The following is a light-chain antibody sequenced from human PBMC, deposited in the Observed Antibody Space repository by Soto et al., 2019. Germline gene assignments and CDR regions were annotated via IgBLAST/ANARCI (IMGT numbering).Light chain of an antibody. V-gene: IGLV1-44*01. CDR3: AAWDDSLNGRV. CDR1: SSNVGRNT. CDR2: NFD. J-gene: IGLJ2*01. Sequence: QSVLTQPPSTSGTPGQRATISCSGTSSNVGRNTVSWYQQFPGTAPKLLIYNFDQRPSGVPDRFSGSKSGTSASLTISGLQSEDEAHYFCAAWDDSLNGRVFGGGTKVTVL.